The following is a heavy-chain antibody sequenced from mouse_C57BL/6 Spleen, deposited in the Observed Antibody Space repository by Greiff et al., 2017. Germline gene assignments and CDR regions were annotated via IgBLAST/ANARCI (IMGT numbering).Heavy chain of an antibody. Sequence: QVQLQQPGAELVKPGASVKLSCTASGYTFTSYWMPWVKQRPEQGLEWIGMIHPNGGNTNYNERFKGKATLTIDKSSSTAYMQLSSLTAEDSAVYYCAYGSSSGFDYWGQGTTLTVSS. J-gene: IGHJ2*01. D-gene: IGHD1-1*01. CDR2: IHPNGGNT. CDR3: AYGSSSGFDY. CDR1: GYTFTSYW. V-gene: IGHV1-64*01.